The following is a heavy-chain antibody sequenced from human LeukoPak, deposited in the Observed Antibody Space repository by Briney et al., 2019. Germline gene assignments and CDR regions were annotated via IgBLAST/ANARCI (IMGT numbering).Heavy chain of an antibody. V-gene: IGHV1-8*01. J-gene: IGHJ5*02. D-gene: IGHD3-10*01. Sequence: GASVTVSCKASGYNFGRYDINWLRQAPGQGLEWMGWMKPNSGSTGYAQKSQGRVTLTRNTSITTAYMKLNSLRSDDTAVYYCARGGDQDPWGQGTLVTVSP. CDR3: ARGGDQDP. CDR2: MKPNSGST. CDR1: GYNFGRYD.